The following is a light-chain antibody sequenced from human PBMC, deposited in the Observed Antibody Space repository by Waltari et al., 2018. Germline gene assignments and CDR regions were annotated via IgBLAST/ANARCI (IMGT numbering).Light chain of an antibody. J-gene: IGKJ4*01. CDR2: WAS. Sequence: DIVMTQSPDSLAVFLGERATVNCKSSQSVLYSPNNNNYLAWYQQKPGQPPKLLIYWASTRESGVPDRFRGSGSGTDFTLTISSLQAEDVAVYYCQQYYTTPLTFGGGTKVEIK. CDR1: QSVLYSPNNNNY. V-gene: IGKV4-1*01. CDR3: QQYYTTPLT.